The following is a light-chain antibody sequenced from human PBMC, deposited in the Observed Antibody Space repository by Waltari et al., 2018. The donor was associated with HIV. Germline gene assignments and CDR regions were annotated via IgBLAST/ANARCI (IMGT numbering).Light chain of an antibody. CDR2: SAS. J-gene: IGKJ4*01. CDR3: QQYGSWLLT. V-gene: IGKV3-15*01. Sequence: EIVMTQSPATLYVSPGERTILSCRASQSVSNNLAWYKQKPGQAPRLLIHSASTRATGIPARFSGGGSGTDFTLTITSLQSEDSGFYYCQQYGSWLLTFGGGTKVEIK. CDR1: QSVSNN.